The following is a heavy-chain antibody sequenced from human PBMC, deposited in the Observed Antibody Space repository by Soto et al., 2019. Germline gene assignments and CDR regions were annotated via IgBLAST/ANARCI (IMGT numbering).Heavy chain of an antibody. CDR1: GFTFSDHY. V-gene: IGHV3-11*01. Sequence: GGSLRLSCAVSGFTFSDHYMSWIRQAPGKGLEWISYISGSGSIIYYADSVKGRFTISRDNAKNSLYLQMNSLRAEDTAVYYCARDRTSGTIDYWGQGTLVTVSS. CDR3: ARDRTSGTIDY. CDR2: ISGSGSII. J-gene: IGHJ4*02.